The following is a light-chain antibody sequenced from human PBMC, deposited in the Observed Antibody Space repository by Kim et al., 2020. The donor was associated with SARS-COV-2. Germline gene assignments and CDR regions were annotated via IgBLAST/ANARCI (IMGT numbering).Light chain of an antibody. CDR1: QSISSY. CDR3: QRLNSCPLT. V-gene: IGKV1-9*01. J-gene: IGKJ4*01. CDR2: AAS. Sequence: ASVGDRVTITCRASQSISSYLAWYQQKPGQAPKLLIHAASTLQTGVPSRFSGSGSGTEFTLTISSLQPEDFATYYCQRLNSCPLTFGGGTKVDIK.